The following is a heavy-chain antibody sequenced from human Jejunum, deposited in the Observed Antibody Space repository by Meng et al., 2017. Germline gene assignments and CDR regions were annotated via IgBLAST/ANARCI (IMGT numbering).Heavy chain of an antibody. D-gene: IGHD5-18*01. CDR1: GFTFSTYA. V-gene: IGHV3-23*01. Sequence: GGSLILSCAASGFTFSTYAMTWVRQSPGKGLEWVSVISSSGSNTYYADSLKGRFSISRDNSKNTLFLEMTALRAEDTALYYCVKGGTAMVTLRSLDVWGQGTTVTVSS. CDR2: ISSSGSNT. CDR3: VKGGTAMVTLRSLDV. J-gene: IGHJ6*02.